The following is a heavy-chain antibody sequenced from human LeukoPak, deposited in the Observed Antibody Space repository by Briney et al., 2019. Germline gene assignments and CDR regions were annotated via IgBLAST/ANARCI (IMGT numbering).Heavy chain of an antibody. J-gene: IGHJ4*02. CDR2: ITTSGTST. D-gene: IGHD1-26*01. CDR3: VVHSATSCY. CDR1: GFTFRSYW. Sequence: GGSLRLSCAVSGFTFRSYWMSWVRQAPGKGLEWISYITTSGTSTYYADSVKGRFTISRDNGKTALSLQMNSLRAEDTAVYYCVVHSATSCYWGQGTLVTVSS. V-gene: IGHV3-48*04.